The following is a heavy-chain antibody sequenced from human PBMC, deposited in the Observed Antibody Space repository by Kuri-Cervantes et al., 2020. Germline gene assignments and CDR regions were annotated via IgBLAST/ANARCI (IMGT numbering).Heavy chain of an antibody. CDR1: GFTFSSYA. J-gene: IGHJ6*02. Sequence: GESLKISCAASGFTFSSYAMSWVRQAPGKGLEWVSAISGSGGSTYYADSVKGRFTISRDNSKNTLYLQMNSLRAEDTAVYYCAKAGGKDIVVVPAAMRPYYYYGMDVWGQGTTVTVSS. D-gene: IGHD2-2*01. CDR2: ISGSGGST. V-gene: IGHV3-23*01. CDR3: AKAGGKDIVVVPAAMRPYYYYGMDV.